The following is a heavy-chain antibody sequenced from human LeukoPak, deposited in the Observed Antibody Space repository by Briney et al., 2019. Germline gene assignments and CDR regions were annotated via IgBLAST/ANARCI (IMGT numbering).Heavy chain of an antibody. Sequence: ASVKVSCKASGCTFSSYAISWVRQAPGQGREWMGGIIPIFGTGNYAQKFQGRVTITADESTSTAYMELSSLRSEDTAVYYCARSLRTYYDILTGYYYFDYWGQGTMVSVSS. CDR2: IIPIFGTG. D-gene: IGHD3-9*01. J-gene: IGHJ4*02. CDR3: ARSLRTYYDILTGYYYFDY. V-gene: IGHV1-69*13. CDR1: GCTFSSYA.